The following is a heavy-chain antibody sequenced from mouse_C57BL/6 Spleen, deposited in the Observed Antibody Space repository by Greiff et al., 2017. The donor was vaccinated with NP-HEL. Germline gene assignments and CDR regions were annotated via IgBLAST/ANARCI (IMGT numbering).Heavy chain of an antibody. CDR3: ARREIYYYGSSSYYFDY. Sequence: VQLQQPGAELVKPGASVKLSCKASGYTFTSYWMQWVKQRPGQGLEWIGEIDPSDSYTNYNQKFKGKATLTVDTSSSTAYMQLSSLTSEDSAVYDCARREIYYYGSSSYYFDYWGQGTTLTVSS. CDR2: IDPSDSYT. D-gene: IGHD1-1*01. J-gene: IGHJ2*01. V-gene: IGHV1-50*01. CDR1: GYTFTSYW.